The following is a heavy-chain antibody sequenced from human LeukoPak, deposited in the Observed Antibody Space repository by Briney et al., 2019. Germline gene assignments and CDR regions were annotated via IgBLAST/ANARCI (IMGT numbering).Heavy chain of an antibody. CDR2: IIPIFGTA. CDR3: ARGGRGEYSRHFYFDY. V-gene: IGHV1-69*13. D-gene: IGHD6-6*01. Sequence: WASVKVSCKASGGTFSSYAISWVRQTPGQGLEWMGGIIPIFGTANYAQKFQGRVTITADESTSTAYMELSSLRSEDTAVYYCARGGRGEYSRHFYFDYWGQGTLVTVSS. J-gene: IGHJ4*02. CDR1: GGTFSSYA.